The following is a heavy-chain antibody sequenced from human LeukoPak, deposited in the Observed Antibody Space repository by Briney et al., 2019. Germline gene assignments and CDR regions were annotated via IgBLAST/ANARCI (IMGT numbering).Heavy chain of an antibody. CDR3: ARDHEEGNYGMDV. Sequence: PGGSLRLSCAASGFPFSNYWMTWVRQAPGKGLEWVSYISSSSYIYYADSVMGRFTVSRDNAKNSLYLQMSSLRAEDTAVYYCARDHEEGNYGMDVWGQGTTVTVS. CDR2: ISSSSYI. J-gene: IGHJ6*02. V-gene: IGHV3-21*05. CDR1: GFPFSNYW.